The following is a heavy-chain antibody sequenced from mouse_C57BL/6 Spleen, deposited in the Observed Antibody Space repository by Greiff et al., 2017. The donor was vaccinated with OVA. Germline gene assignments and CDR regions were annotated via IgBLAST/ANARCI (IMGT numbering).Heavy chain of an antibody. D-gene: IGHD2-4*01. CDR3: ARRVYDYDEGDYFDY. CDR2: IDPSDSYT. V-gene: IGHV1-69*01. CDR1: GYTFTSYW. J-gene: IGHJ2*01. Sequence: VQLQQPGAELVMPGASVKLSCKASGYTFTSYWMHWVKQRPGQGLEWIGEIDPSDSYTNYNQKFKGKSTLTVDKSSSTAYMQLSSLTSEDSAVYYCARRVYDYDEGDYFDYWGQGTTLTVSS.